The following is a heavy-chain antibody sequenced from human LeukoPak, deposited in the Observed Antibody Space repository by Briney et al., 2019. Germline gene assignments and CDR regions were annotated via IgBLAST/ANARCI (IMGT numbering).Heavy chain of an antibody. V-gene: IGHV4-59*01. CDR1: GGSISGYY. J-gene: IGHJ4*02. D-gene: IGHD6-19*01. CDR3: ARGSIAVVDPFDF. Sequence: SETLSLTCTVSGGSISGYYWSWIRQPPGKGLEWIGYIYYSGTTKYNPSLKSRVTISVDTSKNQFSLKLSSVTAADTAVYYCARGSIAVVDPFDFWGQGTPVTVSS. CDR2: IYYSGTT.